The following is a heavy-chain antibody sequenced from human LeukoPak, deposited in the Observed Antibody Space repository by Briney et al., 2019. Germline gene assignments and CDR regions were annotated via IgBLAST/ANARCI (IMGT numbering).Heavy chain of an antibody. V-gene: IGHV3-48*04. J-gene: IGHJ5*02. CDR2: ISSSSSTI. CDR1: GFTFSSYS. CDR3: ARDGNGGSYLGQNWFDP. Sequence: PGGSLRLSCAASGFTFSSYSMNWVRQAPGKGLEWVSYISSSSSTIYYADSVKGRFTISRDNAKNSLYLQMNSLRAEDTAVYYCARDGNGGSYLGQNWFDPWGQGTLVTVSS. D-gene: IGHD1-26*01.